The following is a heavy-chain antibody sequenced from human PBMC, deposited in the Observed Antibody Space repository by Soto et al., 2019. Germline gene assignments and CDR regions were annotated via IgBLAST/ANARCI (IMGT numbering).Heavy chain of an antibody. J-gene: IGHJ4*02. V-gene: IGHV3-66*01. CDR1: GFTVSSNY. D-gene: IGHD3-9*01. Sequence: PGGSLRLSCAASGFTVSSNYMSWVRQAPGKGLEWVSVIYSGGSTYYADSVKGRFTISRDNSKNTLYLQMNSLRAEDTAVYYCARGSYYDILSDWGQGTLVTVSS. CDR2: IYSGGST. CDR3: ARGSYYDILSD.